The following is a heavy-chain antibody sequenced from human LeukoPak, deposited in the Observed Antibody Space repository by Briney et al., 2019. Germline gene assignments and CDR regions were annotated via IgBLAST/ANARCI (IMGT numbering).Heavy chain of an antibody. CDR3: ARHRSGGSQDDAFDI. Sequence: GGSLRLSCAASEFTFSTYWMSWVRQAPGKGLEWVADIKQDGSEKYYVDSVKGRFTISSQNAKNSLFLQMNSLRAEDTSVYYCARHRSGGSQDDAFDIWGQGTMVTVSS. V-gene: IGHV3-7*01. CDR2: IKQDGSEK. J-gene: IGHJ3*02. CDR1: EFTFSTYW. D-gene: IGHD2-15*01.